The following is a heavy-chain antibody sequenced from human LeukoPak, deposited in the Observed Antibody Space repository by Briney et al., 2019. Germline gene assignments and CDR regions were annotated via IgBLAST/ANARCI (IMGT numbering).Heavy chain of an antibody. CDR3: ARLSDY. Sequence: KSSETLSLTCTVSGGSISSSHYYWGWIRQPPGKGLKWIGSINYSGSTYYNPSLKSRVTISVDTSKNQFSLRLNSVTAADTAVYYCARLSDYWGQGTQVTVSS. CDR2: INYSGST. J-gene: IGHJ4*02. V-gene: IGHV4-39*01. CDR1: GGSISSSHYY.